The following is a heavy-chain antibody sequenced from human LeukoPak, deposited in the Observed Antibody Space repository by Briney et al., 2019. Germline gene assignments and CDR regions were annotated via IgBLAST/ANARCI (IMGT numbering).Heavy chain of an antibody. CDR2: IYYSGST. V-gene: IGHV4-39*01. CDR3: ARHVDHRWNLYYFDY. Sequence: PSETLSLTCTVSGGSISSSSYYWGWIRQPPGKGLEWIGSIYYSGSTYYNPSLKSRVTISVDTSKNQFSLKLSSVTAADTAVYYCARHVDHRWNLYYFDYWGQGTPVTVSS. D-gene: IGHD1-1*01. CDR1: GGSISSSSYY. J-gene: IGHJ4*02.